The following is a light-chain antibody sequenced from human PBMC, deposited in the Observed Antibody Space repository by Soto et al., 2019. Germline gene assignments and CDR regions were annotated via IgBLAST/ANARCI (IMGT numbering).Light chain of an antibody. CDR2: GAF. Sequence: IVLTQSPATLSLSPGERATLSCRASPSVSSNFVAWHQQKPGQAPRLLISGAFNRATGVPDRFSGGGSGTDFTLTISRLEAEDVAVYYCRKYGSAPRTVGQGTKLDSK. V-gene: IGKV3-20*01. CDR3: RKYGSAPRT. J-gene: IGKJ1*01. CDR1: PSVSSNF.